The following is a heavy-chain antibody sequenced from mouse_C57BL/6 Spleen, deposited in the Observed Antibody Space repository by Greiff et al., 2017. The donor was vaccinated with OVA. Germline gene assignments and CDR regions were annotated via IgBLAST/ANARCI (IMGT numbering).Heavy chain of an antibody. CDR2: IRNKANNPAT. D-gene: IGHD1-1*01. V-gene: IGHV6-6*01. CDR3: TAYYYGSSYYYFDY. CDR1: GFTFSDAW. Sequence: EVQLVESGGGLVQPGGSMKLSCAASGFTFSDAWMDWVRQSPEKGLEWVAEIRNKANNPATYYAESVKGRFTISRDDSKSSVYLQMNSLRAEDTGIYYCTAYYYGSSYYYFDYWGQGTTLTVSS. J-gene: IGHJ2*01.